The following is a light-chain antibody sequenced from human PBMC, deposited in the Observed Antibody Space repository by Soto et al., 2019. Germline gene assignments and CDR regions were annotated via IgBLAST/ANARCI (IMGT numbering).Light chain of an antibody. Sequence: IVMTQSAGNLVVSRGGRATGXCRASQSFSSYLDCSQQSAGQPHRLLTYGASSRAHGSPDRFSGSGPETDFTRTLRTLEPDDSAVHCGQQYGSAPWTCGQGTKVDIK. CDR1: QSFSSY. CDR2: GAS. J-gene: IGKJ1*01. CDR3: QQYGSAPWT. V-gene: IGKV3-20*01.